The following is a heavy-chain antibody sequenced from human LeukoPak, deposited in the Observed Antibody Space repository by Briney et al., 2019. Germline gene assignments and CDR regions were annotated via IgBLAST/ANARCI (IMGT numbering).Heavy chain of an antibody. CDR2: ISDSGGST. CDR3: AKRGVVIRVFLVGFHKEAYYFDS. V-gene: IGHV3-23*01. CDR1: GITLSNYA. D-gene: IGHD3-10*01. Sequence: GGSLRLSCAVSGITLSNYAMSWVRQAPGKGLGWVAGISDSGGSTNYADSVKGRFTISRDNPKNTLYLQMNSLRAEDTAVYFCAKRGVVIRVFLVGFHKEAYYFDSWGQGALVTVSS. J-gene: IGHJ4*02.